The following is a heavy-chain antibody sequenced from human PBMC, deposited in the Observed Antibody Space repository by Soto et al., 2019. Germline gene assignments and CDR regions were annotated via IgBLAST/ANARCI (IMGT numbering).Heavy chain of an antibody. Sequence: GGSLRLSCAASGLTFSSYSMNWVRQAPGKGLEWVSSISSSSSYIYYADSVKGRFTISRDNAKNSLYLQMNSLRAEDTAVYYCARDSLVTNLDYWGQGTLVTVSS. D-gene: IGHD3-9*01. V-gene: IGHV3-21*01. CDR3: ARDSLVTNLDY. J-gene: IGHJ4*02. CDR2: ISSSSSYI. CDR1: GLTFSSYS.